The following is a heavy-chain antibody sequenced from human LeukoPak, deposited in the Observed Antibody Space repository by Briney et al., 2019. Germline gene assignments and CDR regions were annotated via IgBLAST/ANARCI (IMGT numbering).Heavy chain of an antibody. Sequence: GGSLRLSCAASGFTFSSYWMHWVRQAPGKGLEWVSRIDPHGGTIDYADSVKGRFTISRDNSKDTLYLQMSSLRDEDTAVYYCISDLCGRDEQWGRGTLVNVSS. CDR1: GFTFSSYW. D-gene: IGHD1-1*01. CDR3: ISDLCGRDEQ. V-gene: IGHV3-74*01. J-gene: IGHJ4*02. CDR2: IDPHGGTI.